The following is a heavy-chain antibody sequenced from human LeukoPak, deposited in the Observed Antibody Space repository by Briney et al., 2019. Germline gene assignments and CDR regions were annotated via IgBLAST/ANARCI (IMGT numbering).Heavy chain of an antibody. Sequence: GASVKVSCKASGYTFTSYDINWVRQATGQGLEWMGWMNPNSGKTGYAQKFQGRVTMTRNTSISTAYMELSSLRSEDTAVYYCARGRGRNYDILTGYYYYYYGMDVWGQGTTVTVSS. CDR1: GYTFTSYD. CDR3: ARGRGRNYDILTGYYYYYYGMDV. CDR2: MNPNSGKT. V-gene: IGHV1-8*01. J-gene: IGHJ6*02. D-gene: IGHD3-9*01.